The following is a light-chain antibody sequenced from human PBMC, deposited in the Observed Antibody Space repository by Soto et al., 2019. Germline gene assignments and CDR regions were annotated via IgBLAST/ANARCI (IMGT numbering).Light chain of an antibody. J-gene: IGKJ5*01. Sequence: DIQLTQSPSSLSASVGDRITITCRVSQGIRSYLDWYRQRPGKVPKLLIYSASNLQSGVPLRFSGSGSGTDFTLTIRGLQPEDFATYYCQQGYSTITFGQGTRLEIK. CDR2: SAS. V-gene: IGKV1-39*01. CDR3: QQGYSTIT. CDR1: QGIRSY.